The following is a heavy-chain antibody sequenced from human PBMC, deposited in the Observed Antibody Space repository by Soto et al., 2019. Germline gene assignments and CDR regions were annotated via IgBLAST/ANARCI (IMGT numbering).Heavy chain of an antibody. CDR1: GVTFSRYS. V-gene: IGHV3-21*01. Sequence: EVQLVESGGGLVKPGGSLRLSCSASGVTFSRYSMNWVRQAPGKVLEWVSSISSSSSYIYYADSVKGRFTISRDNAKNSLYLQMSSLRAEDTAVYYCARDRRALRYFAWLSDGMDVWGQGTTVTVSS. J-gene: IGHJ6*02. D-gene: IGHD3-9*01. CDR3: ARDRRALRYFAWLSDGMDV. CDR2: ISSSSSYI.